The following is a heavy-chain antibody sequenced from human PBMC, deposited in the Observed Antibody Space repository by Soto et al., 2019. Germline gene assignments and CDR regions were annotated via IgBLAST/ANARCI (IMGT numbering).Heavy chain of an antibody. CDR1: GFAFHSYG. Sequence: GGSLRLSCAASGFAFHSYGMTWVRQPPGKGLEWVSAITGTGGSTYFADSVKGRFTISRDNSNDTLYLHMNSLRVEDTAVYYCARGLGGVIAPPDLWRQGTLVTVSS. CDR3: ARGLGGVIAPPDL. D-gene: IGHD3-16*02. CDR2: ITGTGGST. V-gene: IGHV3-23*01. J-gene: IGHJ5*02.